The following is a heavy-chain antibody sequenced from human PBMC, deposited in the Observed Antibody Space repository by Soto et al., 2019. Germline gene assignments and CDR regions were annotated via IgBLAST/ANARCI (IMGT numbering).Heavy chain of an antibody. J-gene: IGHJ4*02. D-gene: IGHD3-9*01. CDR1: GFTFSSYG. V-gene: IGHV3-33*01. CDR2: IWYDGSNK. Sequence: GGSLRLSCAASGFTFSSYGMHWVRQAPGKGLEWVAVIWYDGSNKYYADSVKGRFTISRDNSKNTLYLQMNSLRAEDTAVYYCARDYDILTDPGDYFDYWGQGTLVTVSS. CDR3: ARDYDILTDPGDYFDY.